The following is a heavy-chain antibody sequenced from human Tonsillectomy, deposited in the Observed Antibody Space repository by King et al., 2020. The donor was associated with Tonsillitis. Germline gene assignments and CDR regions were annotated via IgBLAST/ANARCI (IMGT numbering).Heavy chain of an antibody. CDR1: GFTFSSYA. CDR2: ISGSGGST. CDR3: AKDRSITMIVVASGAFDI. Sequence: VQLVESGGGLVQPGGSLRLSCAASGFTFSSYAMSWVRQAPGKGLEWVSAISGSGGSTYYADSVKGRFTISRDNSKNTLYLQMNSLRAEETAVYYCAKDRSITMIVVASGAFDIWGQGTMVTVSS. D-gene: IGHD3-22*01. J-gene: IGHJ3*02. V-gene: IGHV3-23*04.